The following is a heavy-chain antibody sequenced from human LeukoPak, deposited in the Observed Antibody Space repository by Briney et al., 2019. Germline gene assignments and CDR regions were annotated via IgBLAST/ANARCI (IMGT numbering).Heavy chain of an antibody. J-gene: IGHJ4*02. V-gene: IGHV3-53*01. CDR1: GFTFRKSG. CDR2: IYSGGST. Sequence: PGGSLRLSCAASGFTFRKSGMSWVRQAPGKGLEWVSVIYSGGSTYYADSVKGRFTISRDNSKNTVYLQMNSLRAEDTAVYYCVRDLDDWGQGTLVTVSS. CDR3: VRDLDD.